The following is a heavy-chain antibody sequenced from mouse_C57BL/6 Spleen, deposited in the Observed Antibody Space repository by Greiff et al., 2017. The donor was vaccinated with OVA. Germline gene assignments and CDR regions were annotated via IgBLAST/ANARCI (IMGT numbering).Heavy chain of an antibody. Sequence: QVQLQQPGAELVKPGASVKLSCKASGYTFTSYWMHWVKQRPGQGLEWIGMIHPNSGSTNYNEKFKSKATLPVDKSSSTAYMQLSSLTSEDSAVYYCARSGYYGSSYDWYFDVWGTGTTVTVSS. CDR3: ARSGYYGSSYDWYFDV. CDR2: IHPNSGST. V-gene: IGHV1-64*01. CDR1: GYTFTSYW. D-gene: IGHD1-1*01. J-gene: IGHJ1*03.